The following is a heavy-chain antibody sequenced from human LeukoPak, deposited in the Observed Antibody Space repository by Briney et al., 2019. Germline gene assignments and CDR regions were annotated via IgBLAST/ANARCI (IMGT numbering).Heavy chain of an antibody. D-gene: IGHD3-22*01. Sequence: GGSLRLSCSASGFTFSNYWMHWVGQAPGRGLVWASRISYDGSSTNYADSVKGRFTISRDNAKNSLYLQMNSLRAEDTAVYYCARDYYDSSGYYSHDYWGQGTLVTVSS. J-gene: IGHJ4*02. V-gene: IGHV3-74*01. CDR3: ARDYYDSSGYYSHDY. CDR1: GFTFSNYW. CDR2: ISYDGSST.